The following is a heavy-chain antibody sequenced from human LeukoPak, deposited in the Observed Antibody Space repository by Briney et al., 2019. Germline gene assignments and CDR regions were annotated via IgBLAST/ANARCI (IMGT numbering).Heavy chain of an antibody. CDR2: IFPGDSDT. D-gene: IGHD4-17*01. CDR3: ARGYDYGDYVEYFDY. CDR1: GYSFSDYW. J-gene: IGHJ4*02. Sequence: GASLQISCKASGYSFSDYWIGWVRRMPGKGLEWMGIIFPGDSDTRYSPSFQGQVTISADKSIDTAYLQWSSLKASDTAMYFCARGYDYGDYVEYFDYWGQGTLVTVYS. V-gene: IGHV5-51*01.